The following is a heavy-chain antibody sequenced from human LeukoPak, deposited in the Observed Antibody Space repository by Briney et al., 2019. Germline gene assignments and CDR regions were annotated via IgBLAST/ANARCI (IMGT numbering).Heavy chain of an antibody. CDR2: ISGSGGGT. J-gene: IGHJ6*02. V-gene: IGHV3-23*01. D-gene: IGHD1-1*01. CDR1: GFTFSSYA. CDR3: ARDRGYAMDV. Sequence: GGSLRLSCAASGFTFSSYAMSWVRQAPEKGLEWVSTISGSGGGTYYADSVKGRFTISRDDSKNTLYLQMKSLRAEDTAVYYCARDRGYAMDVWGQGTTVTVSS.